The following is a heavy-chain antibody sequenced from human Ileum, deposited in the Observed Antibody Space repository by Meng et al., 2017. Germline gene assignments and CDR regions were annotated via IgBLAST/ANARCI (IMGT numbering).Heavy chain of an antibody. D-gene: IGHD4-17*01. J-gene: IGHJ3*01. CDR3: AKDPNGDYLGAFDF. CDR1: GFTFSNYG. V-gene: IGHV3-23*01. Sequence: GGSLRLSCAGSGFTFSNYGMVWIHQAPGKGLEWVSSVTGGGGVTHYAESVKGRFSISRDNSKNTLYLQMNGLRDEDTAVYYCAKDPNGDYLGAFDFWGLGTMVTVSS. CDR2: VTGGGGVT.